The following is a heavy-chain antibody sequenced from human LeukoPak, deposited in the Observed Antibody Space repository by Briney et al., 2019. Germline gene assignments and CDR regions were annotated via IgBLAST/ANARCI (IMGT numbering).Heavy chain of an antibody. V-gene: IGHV3-21*01. D-gene: IGHD6-13*01. CDR2: ISSSTSYI. Sequence: GGSLRLSCAASGLTFTTYAMSWVRQAPGKGLEWVSSISSSTSYIYYADPVKGRFTISRDNAKNSLYLQMNSLRVEDTAVYYCAREGSSGDSSSWPGAFDIWGQGTMVTVSS. J-gene: IGHJ3*02. CDR3: AREGSSGDSSSWPGAFDI. CDR1: GLTFTTYA.